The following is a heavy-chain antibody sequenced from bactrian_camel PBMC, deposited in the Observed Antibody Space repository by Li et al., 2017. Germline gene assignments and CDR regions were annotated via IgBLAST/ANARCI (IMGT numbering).Heavy chain of an antibody. D-gene: IGHD2*01. CDR1: GLVYPFWS. V-gene: IGHV3S54*01. J-gene: IGHJ4*01. CDR2: IYTGSGET. CDR3: VQGFSSRTP. Sequence: HVQLVESGGGSVQAGGSLTLSCAASGLVYPFWSMAWFRQAPGNERERIATIYTGSGETAYGDSVKGRFTISRDNIKNTLYLQLNSLKREDTAMYYCVQGFSSRTPGGQGTQVTVS.